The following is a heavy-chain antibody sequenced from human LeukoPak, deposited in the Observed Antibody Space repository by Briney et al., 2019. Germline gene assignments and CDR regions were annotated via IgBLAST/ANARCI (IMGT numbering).Heavy chain of an antibody. J-gene: IGHJ4*02. V-gene: IGHV3-23*01. D-gene: IGHD3-22*01. CDR1: GFTFSSYA. Sequence: GGSLRLSCAASGFTFSSYAMSWVRQAPGKGPEWVSGISTSGGSTSYADSVKGRFTISRDNPRNTLYMQMNSLRAEDTAVYYCAIMHRYYDGSGYWVQWGQGTLVTVSS. CDR2: ISTSGGST. CDR3: AIMHRYYDGSGYWVQ.